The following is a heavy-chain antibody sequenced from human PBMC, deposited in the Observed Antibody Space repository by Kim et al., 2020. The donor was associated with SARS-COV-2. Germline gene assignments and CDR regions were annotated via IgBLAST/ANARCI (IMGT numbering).Heavy chain of an antibody. CDR3: AKDKEEYSSGWYEGHYFDY. Sequence: GGSLRLSCAASGFTFDDYAMHWVRQAPGKGLEWVSLISGDGGSTYYADSVKGRFTISRDNSKNSLYLQMNSLRTEDTALYYCAKDKEEYSSGWYEGHYFDYWGQGTLVTVSS. CDR2: ISGDGGST. V-gene: IGHV3-43*02. J-gene: IGHJ4*02. D-gene: IGHD6-19*01. CDR1: GFTFDDYA.